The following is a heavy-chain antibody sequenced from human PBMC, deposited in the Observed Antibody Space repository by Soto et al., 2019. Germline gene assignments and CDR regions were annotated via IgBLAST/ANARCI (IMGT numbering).Heavy chain of an antibody. D-gene: IGHD6-19*01. CDR1: GFPFSFYS. V-gene: IGHV3-48*01. CDR3: ARERGSGWTFDY. Sequence: PGGSLRLSCAASGFPFSFYSMNWVRQAPGKGLEWISYITSTSSAINYADSVKGRFTISRDNVQNSLYLQMHSLRAEDTAVYYCARERGSGWTFDYWGQGTLVTVSS. J-gene: IGHJ4*02. CDR2: ITSTSSAI.